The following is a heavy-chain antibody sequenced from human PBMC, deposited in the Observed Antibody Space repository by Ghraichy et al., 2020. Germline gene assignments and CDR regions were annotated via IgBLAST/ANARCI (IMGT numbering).Heavy chain of an antibody. V-gene: IGHV4-39*01. J-gene: IGHJ5*02. D-gene: IGHD2-15*01. CDR2: IYYSGST. CDR1: GGSISSSSYY. CDR3: ARQRYCSGGSCYSGRFNWFDP. Sequence: SETLSLTCTVSGGSISSSSYYWDWIRQPPGKGLEWIGSIYYSGSTYYNPSLKSRVTISVDTSKNQFSLKLSSVTAADTAVYYYARQRYCSGGSCYSGRFNWFDPWGQGTLVTVSS.